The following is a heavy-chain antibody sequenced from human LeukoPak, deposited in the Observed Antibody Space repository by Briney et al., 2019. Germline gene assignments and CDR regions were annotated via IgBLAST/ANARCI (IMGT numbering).Heavy chain of an antibody. J-gene: IGHJ4*02. D-gene: IGHD3-10*01. CDR3: AKDLPARTMVRGVIGSFDY. Sequence: GGSLRLSCAASGFTFRGHAMHWVRQAPGKGLEWVAVISYDGNNKNYAVSVKGRFAVSRDNSKNTLYLQMNSLRAEDTAVYYCAKDLPARTMVRGVIGSFDYWGQGTLVTVPS. CDR2: ISYDGNNK. V-gene: IGHV3-30*18. CDR1: GFTFRGHA.